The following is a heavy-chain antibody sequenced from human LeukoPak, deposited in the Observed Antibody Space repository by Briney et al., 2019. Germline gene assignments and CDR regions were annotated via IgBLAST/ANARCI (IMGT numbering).Heavy chain of an antibody. CDR2: INPNSGGT. Sequence: ASVKVSCKASGCTFTGYYMHWVRQAPGQGLEWMGWINPNSGGTSYAQKFQGRVTMTRDTSISTAYMELSRLRSDDTAVYYCARDGLVPAAILWGQGTLVTVSS. CDR3: ARDGLVPAAIL. D-gene: IGHD2-2*02. V-gene: IGHV1-2*02. CDR1: GCTFTGYY. J-gene: IGHJ4*02.